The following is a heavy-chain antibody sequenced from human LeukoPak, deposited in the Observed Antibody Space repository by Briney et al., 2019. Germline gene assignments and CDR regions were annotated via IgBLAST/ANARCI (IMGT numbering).Heavy chain of an antibody. V-gene: IGHV1-18*01. Sequence: ASVKVSCKASGYTFTSYGISWVRQAPGQGLEWMGWISAYNGNTNYAQKLQGRVTMTTDTSTSTAYMELRSLRSDDTAVYYCARGIAVAGRRTHFDYWGQGTLVTVSS. J-gene: IGHJ4*02. CDR2: ISAYNGNT. CDR3: ARGIAVAGRRTHFDY. CDR1: GYTFTSYG. D-gene: IGHD6-19*01.